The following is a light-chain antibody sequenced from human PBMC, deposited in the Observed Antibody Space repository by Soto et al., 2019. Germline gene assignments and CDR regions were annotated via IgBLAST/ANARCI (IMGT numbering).Light chain of an antibody. Sequence: EVVLTQSPGTLSLSPGERATLSCRASQSVRNNYLAWYQQKPGQSPKLLIFGSSDRATGIPDRFSGSGSGTDFTLTISRLEPEDFSVYYCHQYRSSPPYTFGQATNLDIK. CDR3: HQYRSSPPYT. J-gene: IGKJ2*01. V-gene: IGKV3-20*01. CDR2: GSS. CDR1: QSVRNNY.